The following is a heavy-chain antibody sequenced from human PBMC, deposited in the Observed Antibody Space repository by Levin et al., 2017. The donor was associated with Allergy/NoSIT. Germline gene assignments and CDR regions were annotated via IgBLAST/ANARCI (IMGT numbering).Heavy chain of an antibody. CDR3: ATDVDSAAGSDYFNY. Sequence: WASVKVSCRASGFTFSGYAMSWVRQGPGRGLEWIAAISGSGQGTHYADSVKGRITVSRDNFNNTVSLQLRSLTAEDSAVYYCATDVDSAAGSDYFNYWGRGARVTVSS. V-gene: IGHV3-23*01. CDR2: ISGSGQGT. D-gene: IGHD6-25*01. J-gene: IGHJ4*02. CDR1: GFTFSGYA.